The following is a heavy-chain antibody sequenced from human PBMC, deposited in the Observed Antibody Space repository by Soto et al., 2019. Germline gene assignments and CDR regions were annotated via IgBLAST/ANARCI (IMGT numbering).Heavy chain of an antibody. J-gene: IGHJ5*02. V-gene: IGHV4-30-4*01. CDR2: IYYSGST. Sequence: PSETLSLTCTVSGGSISSGDYYWSWIRQPPGKGLEWIGYIYYSGSTYYNPSLKSRVTIPVDTSKNQFSLKLSSVTAADTAVYYCARGVTTEGIWFDPWGQGTLVTVSS. CDR1: GGSISSGDYY. CDR3: ARGVTTEGIWFDP. D-gene: IGHD4-17*01.